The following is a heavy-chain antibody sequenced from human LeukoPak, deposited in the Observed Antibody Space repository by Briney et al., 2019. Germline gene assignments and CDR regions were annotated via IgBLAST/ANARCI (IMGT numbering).Heavy chain of an antibody. CDR2: ISAYNGNT. CDR1: GYTLRSYG. CDR3: ARGANYPDY. D-gene: IGHD5-24*01. V-gene: IGHV1-18*01. J-gene: IGHJ4*02. Sequence: GASVKVSCKASGYTLRSYGITWVRQAPGQGLEWMGWISAYNGNTKYPQKLQGRVTMTTDTSTSTAYMELRSLRSEDTAVYYCARGANYPDYWGQGTLVTVSS.